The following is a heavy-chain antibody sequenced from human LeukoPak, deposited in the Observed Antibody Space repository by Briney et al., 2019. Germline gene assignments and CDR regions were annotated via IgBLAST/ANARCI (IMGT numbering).Heavy chain of an antibody. CDR2: IIPIFGTA. CDR3: ARVGSSSSLFDY. V-gene: IGHV1-69*06. CDR1: GGTFSSYA. D-gene: IGHD6-6*01. Sequence: SVTVSCKASGGTFSSYAISWVRQAPGQGLEWMGGIIPIFGTANYAQKFQGRVTITADKSTSTAYMELSSLRSEDTAVYYCARVGSSSSLFDYWGQGTLVTVSS. J-gene: IGHJ4*02.